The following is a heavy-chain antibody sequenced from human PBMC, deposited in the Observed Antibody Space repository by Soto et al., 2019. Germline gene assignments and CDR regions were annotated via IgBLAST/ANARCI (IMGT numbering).Heavy chain of an antibody. V-gene: IGHV1-18*01. Sequence: ASVKVSCKASGYTFTNYGISWVRQAPGQGLEWMGWISAYNGNTKYAQKLQGRVTMTTDTSTSTAYMEPRSLRSDDTAVYYCARGVGSGSYYNQYNWFDPWGQGTLVTVSS. CDR2: ISAYNGNT. J-gene: IGHJ5*02. D-gene: IGHD3-10*01. CDR1: GYTFTNYG. CDR3: ARGVGSGSYYNQYNWFDP.